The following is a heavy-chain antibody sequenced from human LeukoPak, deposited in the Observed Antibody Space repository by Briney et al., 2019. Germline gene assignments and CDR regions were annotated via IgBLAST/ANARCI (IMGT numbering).Heavy chain of an antibody. D-gene: IGHD1-7*01. CDR3: ARSPGNYYVDY. V-gene: IGHV4-59*08. J-gene: IGHJ4*02. Sequence: SETLSLTCTVSGGSISSYYWSWIRQPPGKGLEWIGYIYYSGSTNYNPSLKSRVTISVDTSKNQFSLKLSSVTAADTAVYYCARSPGNYYVDYWGQGTLVTVSS. CDR2: IYYSGST. CDR1: GGSISSYY.